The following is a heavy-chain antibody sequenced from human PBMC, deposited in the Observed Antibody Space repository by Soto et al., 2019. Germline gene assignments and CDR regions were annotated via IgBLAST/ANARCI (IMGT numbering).Heavy chain of an antibody. D-gene: IGHD3-3*01. CDR3: ARAYYDFWSGYQPPPDY. CDR1: GFTFSNYW. J-gene: IGHJ4*02. CDR2: INIDGSDT. V-gene: IGHV3-74*01. Sequence: GGSLRLSCAASGFTFSNYWMHWVRQTPGMGLVWVSNINIDGSDTTYADSVRGRFTISRDNSKNTLYLQMNSLRAEDTAVYYCARAYYDFWSGYQPPPDYWGQGTLVTVSS.